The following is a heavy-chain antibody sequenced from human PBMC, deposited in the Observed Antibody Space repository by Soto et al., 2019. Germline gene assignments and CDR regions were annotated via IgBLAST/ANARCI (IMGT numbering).Heavy chain of an antibody. J-gene: IGHJ6*02. CDR2: IKQDGSEK. D-gene: IGHD6-19*01. Sequence: HPGGSLRLSCAASGFTFSSYWMSWVRQAPGKGLEWVANIKQDGSEKYYVDSVKGRFTISRDNAKNSLYLQMNSLRAEDTAVYYCASGVDDAVAGPMDVRGQGTTVTVSS. CDR1: GFTFSSYW. V-gene: IGHV3-7*03. CDR3: ASGVDDAVAGPMDV.